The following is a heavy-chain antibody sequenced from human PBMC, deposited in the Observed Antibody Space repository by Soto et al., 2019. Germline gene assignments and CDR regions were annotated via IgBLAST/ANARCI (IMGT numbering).Heavy chain of an antibody. CDR3: ARGFARITIFGVVTPGPLDY. D-gene: IGHD3-3*01. Sequence: GGSLRLSCAASGFTFSSYAMHWVRQAPGKGLEWVAVISYDGSNKYYADSVKGRFTISRDNSKNTLYLQMNSLRAEDTAVYYCARGFARITIFGVVTPGPLDYWGQGTLVTVSS. CDR1: GFTFSSYA. J-gene: IGHJ4*02. CDR2: ISYDGSNK. V-gene: IGHV3-30-3*01.